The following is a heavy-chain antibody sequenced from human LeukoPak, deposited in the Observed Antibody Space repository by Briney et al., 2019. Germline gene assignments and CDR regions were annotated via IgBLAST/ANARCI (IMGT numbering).Heavy chain of an antibody. CDR3: AKYVTPPGTYYYGLDV. D-gene: IGHD6-13*01. CDR1: GFIFSSYA. Sequence: GGSLRLSCAASGFIFSSYAMNWVRQAPGKGLEWVSGISGSGDATFYADPVKGRFTISRDNSKNTLYLQMNSLRGDDTAVYYCAKYVTPPGTYYYGLDVWGQGTTVTVSS. V-gene: IGHV3-23*01. J-gene: IGHJ6*02. CDR2: ISGSGDAT.